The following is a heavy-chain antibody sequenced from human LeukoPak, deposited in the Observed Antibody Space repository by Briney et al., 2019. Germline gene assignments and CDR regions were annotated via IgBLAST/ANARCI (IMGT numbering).Heavy chain of an antibody. J-gene: IGHJ2*01. CDR2: FHSGGTT. CDR1: GFTVSSNQ. D-gene: IGHD3-22*01. CDR3: ARDYYDRSGYYLHWYFDL. Sequence: GGSLRLSCAASGFTVSSNQMSWVRQAPGKGLEWVSVFHSGGTTYYADSVKGRFTISRDISKNTLYLRMNSLRAEDTAVYYCARDYYDRSGYYLHWYFDLWGRGTLVTVSS. V-gene: IGHV3-66*01.